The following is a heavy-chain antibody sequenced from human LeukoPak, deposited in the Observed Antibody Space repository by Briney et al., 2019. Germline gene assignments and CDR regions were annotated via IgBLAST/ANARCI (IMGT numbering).Heavy chain of an antibody. V-gene: IGHV4-39*07. CDR2: IHFTGTT. CDR1: GGSITNSRYY. D-gene: IGHD2-21*02. CDR3: ATIAYCDVDCYPR. J-gene: IGHJ4*02. Sequence: SETLSLTCTVSGGSITNSRYYWGWVRQPPGKGLEWIGNIHFTGTTSYTPALESRATISMDTSTNQFSLRLTSVTAADTAVYYCATIAYCDVDCYPRWGQGTLVTVSS.